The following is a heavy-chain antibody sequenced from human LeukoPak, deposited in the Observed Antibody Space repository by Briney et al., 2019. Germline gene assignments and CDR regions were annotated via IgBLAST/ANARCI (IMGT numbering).Heavy chain of an antibody. Sequence: ASVKVSCKASGGTFSSYAISWVRQAPGQGLEWMGGIIPIFGTANYAQKFQGRVTITADESTSTAYMELSSLRSEDTAVYYCATSTSPVQLERDMDVWGKGTTVTISS. V-gene: IGHV1-69*01. D-gene: IGHD1-1*01. CDR3: ATSTSPVQLERDMDV. J-gene: IGHJ6*03. CDR1: GGTFSSYA. CDR2: IIPIFGTA.